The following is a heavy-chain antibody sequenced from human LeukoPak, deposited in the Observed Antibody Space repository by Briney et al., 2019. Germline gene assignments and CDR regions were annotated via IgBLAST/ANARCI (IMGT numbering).Heavy chain of an antibody. CDR2: IRGDTGDT. CDR3: ARVRGSSCDY. CDR1: GYTLSDYY. Sequence: GASVTASCKPSGYTLSDYYMHWVRQAPGQGLEWMGWIRGDTGDTDSPQKFQGRVTMTSDTSTNTAYMELSRLRYDDTAMYFCARVRGSSCDYWGQGTLVTVSS. J-gene: IGHJ4*02. D-gene: IGHD6-13*01. V-gene: IGHV1-2*02.